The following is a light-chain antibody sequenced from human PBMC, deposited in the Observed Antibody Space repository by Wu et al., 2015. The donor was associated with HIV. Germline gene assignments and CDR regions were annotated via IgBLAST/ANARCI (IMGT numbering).Light chain of an antibody. CDR1: QGTSSW. CDR2: GAS. CDR3: QEANSFHLFT. J-gene: IGKJ3*01. V-gene: IGKV1-12*02. Sequence: DTQTTQSPSSVYASMGDRVTITCRATQGTSSWVAWYQQKPGQAPKLLIYGASSLHSGVPSRFSGSGSGTDFTLTINSLQPEDFATYYCQEANSFHLFTFGPGTKVHVK.